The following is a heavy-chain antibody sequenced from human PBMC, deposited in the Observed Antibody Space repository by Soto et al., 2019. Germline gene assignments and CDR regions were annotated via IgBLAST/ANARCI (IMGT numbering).Heavy chain of an antibody. J-gene: IGHJ6*02. CDR1: GGTFSSYA. Sequence: QVQLVQSGAEVKKPGSSVKVSCKASGGTFSSYAISWVRQAPGQGLEWMGGIIPIFGTANYAQKFQGRVTITADESTSTAYMELSSLRSEDTAVYYCAREHDCGGDCSPPSIYYGMDVWGQGTTVTVSS. CDR3: AREHDCGGDCSPPSIYYGMDV. D-gene: IGHD2-21*02. V-gene: IGHV1-69*12. CDR2: IIPIFGTA.